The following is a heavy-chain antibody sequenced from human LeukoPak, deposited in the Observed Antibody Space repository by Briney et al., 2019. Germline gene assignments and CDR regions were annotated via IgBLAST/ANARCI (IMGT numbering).Heavy chain of an antibody. J-gene: IGHJ5*02. Sequence: GRSLRLSCAASGFTFSSDGMHWVRQAPGKGLEWVAVIWYDGSNKYYADSVKGRFTISRDNSKNTLYLQMNSLRAEDTAVYYCARESPYCSSTSCYKGFDPWGQGTLVTVSS. CDR3: ARESPYCSSTSCYKGFDP. V-gene: IGHV3-33*01. D-gene: IGHD2-2*02. CDR2: IWYDGSNK. CDR1: GFTFSSDG.